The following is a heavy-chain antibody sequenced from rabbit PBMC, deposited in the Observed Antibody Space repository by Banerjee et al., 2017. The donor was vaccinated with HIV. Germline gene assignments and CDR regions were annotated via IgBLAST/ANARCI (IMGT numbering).Heavy chain of an antibody. V-gene: IGHV1S43*01. Sequence: QEQLVESGGGLVQPEGSLTLTCKASGIDFSSYYYMCWVRQAPGKGLELIACIYTSSGSTWYASWVNGRFTISRSTNENTVTLQLNSLTAADTATYFCARDLGSGSAGNVVGLNFRGPGTLVTVS. CDR2: IYTSSGST. D-gene: IGHD1-1*01. CDR1: GIDFSSYYY. CDR3: ARDLGSGSAGNVVGLNF. J-gene: IGHJ4*01.